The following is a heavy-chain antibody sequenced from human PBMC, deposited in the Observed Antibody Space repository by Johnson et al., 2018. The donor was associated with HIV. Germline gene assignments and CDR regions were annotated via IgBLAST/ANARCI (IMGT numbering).Heavy chain of an antibody. V-gene: IGHV3-30-3*01. J-gene: IGHJ3*02. D-gene: IGHD6-13*01. CDR1: GFNFSDSG. CDR2: ISYDGSNK. CDR3: ARDDLGNPFSSYDAFDS. Sequence: VQLVESGGGVVQSGRSLRLSCPASGFNFSDSGMHWVRQAPGKGLQWMTIISYDGSNKYYADSVKGRFTISRDNSKNTLYLQMNSLRAEDTAVYYCARDDLGNPFSSYDAFDSWGQGTMVTVSS.